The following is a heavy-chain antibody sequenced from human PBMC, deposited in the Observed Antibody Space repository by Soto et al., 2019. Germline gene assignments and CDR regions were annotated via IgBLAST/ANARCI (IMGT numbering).Heavy chain of an antibody. D-gene: IGHD2-21*01. CDR3: TSTAYCGVDCYNPDRYYFDY. CDR1: GFTFSNAW. Sequence: EVQLVESGGGLVKPGGSLRLSCAASGFTFSNAWMSWVRQAPGKGLEWVGRIKSKTDGGTTDYAAPVKGRFTISRDDSKNTLYLQMNSLKTEVTAVYYCTSTAYCGVDCYNPDRYYFDYWGQGTLVTVSS. V-gene: IGHV3-15*01. CDR2: IKSKTDGGTT. J-gene: IGHJ4*02.